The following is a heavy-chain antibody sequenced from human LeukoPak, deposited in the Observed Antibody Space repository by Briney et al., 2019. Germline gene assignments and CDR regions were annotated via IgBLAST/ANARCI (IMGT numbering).Heavy chain of an antibody. J-gene: IGHJ4*02. V-gene: IGHV3-48*02. CDR2: IDRSSNNI. CDR1: GFIFTNYS. CDR3: ARESYWGSSGKGFDY. D-gene: IGHD7-27*01. Sequence: GVSLRPSCAVPGFIFTNYSMNWVRQAPGKGLEWVSYIDRSSNNIYYPDSVKGRFTISRDNAKHSLYLQMNSLRDEDTAVYYCARESYWGSSGKGFDYWGQGTLVTVS.